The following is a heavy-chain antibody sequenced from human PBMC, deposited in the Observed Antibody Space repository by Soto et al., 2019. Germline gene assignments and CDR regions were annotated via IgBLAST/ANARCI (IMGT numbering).Heavy chain of an antibody. Sequence: GGSLRLSCAASGFSFSDHWMHWVRQAPGKGPVWVIRINGDGSATRSADSVKGRFTISRDNAKNTLSLEMNSLSVDDTPVYYCARGWLEWVSRLPPSVEWGQGTLVTVSS. V-gene: IGHV3-74*01. CDR2: INGDGSAT. D-gene: IGHD3-3*01. J-gene: IGHJ1*01. CDR3: ARGWLEWVSRLPPSVE. CDR1: GFSFSDHW.